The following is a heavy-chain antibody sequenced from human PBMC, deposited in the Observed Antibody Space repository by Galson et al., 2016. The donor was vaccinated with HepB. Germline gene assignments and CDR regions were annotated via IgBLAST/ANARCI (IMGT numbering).Heavy chain of an antibody. CDR1: GDSITSGSFY. V-gene: IGHV4-61*02. Sequence: TLSLTCTVSGDSITSGSFYWTWIRQPAGKGLEWIGRIHTSGSNDHNPSLNSRVAMSIDTSKNHFSLRLTSVTAADTALYYCARTRGYSPLDYWGQGNLVTVSS. D-gene: IGHD5-12*01. CDR3: ARTRGYSPLDY. J-gene: IGHJ4*02. CDR2: IHTSGSN.